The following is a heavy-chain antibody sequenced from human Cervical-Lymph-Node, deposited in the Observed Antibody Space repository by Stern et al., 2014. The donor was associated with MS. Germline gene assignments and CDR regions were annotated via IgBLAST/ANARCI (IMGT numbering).Heavy chain of an antibody. CDR2: YDPQHGET. CDR1: GYTLTEMS. D-gene: IGHD2-21*02. J-gene: IGHJ6*02. V-gene: IGHV1-24*01. CDR3: ATHRGRVTYYYGLDV. Sequence: VQLVESGAEVKKPGASVKVSCKVSGYTLTEMSMHWVRQAPGKELEWMGCYDPQHGETVYAQKIQGRVLMAEDRSTDTAYMELTSLRSDDTAVYYCATHRGRVTYYYGLDVWGQGTTVTVSS.